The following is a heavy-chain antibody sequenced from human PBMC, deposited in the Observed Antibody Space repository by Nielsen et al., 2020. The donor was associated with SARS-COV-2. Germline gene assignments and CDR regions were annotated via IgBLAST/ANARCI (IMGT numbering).Heavy chain of an antibody. CDR1: GYTFTSYY. CDR3: ARGEALDILTGTPLYGMGV. J-gene: IGHJ6*02. Sequence: ASVKVSCKASGYTFTSYYMHWVRQAPGQGLEWMGIINPSGGSTSYAQKFQGRVTMTRDTSTSTVYMELSSLRSEDTAVYYCARGEALDILTGTPLYGMGVWGQGTTVTVSS. D-gene: IGHD3-9*01. CDR2: INPSGGST. V-gene: IGHV1-46*01.